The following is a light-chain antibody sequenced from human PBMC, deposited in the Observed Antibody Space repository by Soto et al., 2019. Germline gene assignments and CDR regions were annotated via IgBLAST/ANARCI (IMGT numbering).Light chain of an antibody. J-gene: IGKJ4*01. Sequence: DVVMTQTPLSLSVTPGQPASISCKSSQSLLHTDGKTYLYWYLQKPGHPPQLLIYEVFNRFSGVPDRFSGSGSGTDFTLKISRVEAEDVGTYYCMQPIHPLLTFGGGTKVEI. CDR3: MQPIHPLLT. CDR2: EVF. CDR1: QSLLHTDGKTY. V-gene: IGKV2D-29*01.